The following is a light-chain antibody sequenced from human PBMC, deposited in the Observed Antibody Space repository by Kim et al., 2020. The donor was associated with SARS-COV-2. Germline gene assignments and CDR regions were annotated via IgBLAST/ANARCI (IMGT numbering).Light chain of an antibody. V-gene: IGKV1-5*03. CDR2: KAS. CDR1: QSISDF. Sequence: ASVGDRVTITYRASQSISDFLAWYQQKPGKAPKLLIYKASNLENGVPSRFSGSGSGTEFTLTISSLQPDDFATYYCQQDNTYPWTFGQGTKVDIK. CDR3: QQDNTYPWT. J-gene: IGKJ1*01.